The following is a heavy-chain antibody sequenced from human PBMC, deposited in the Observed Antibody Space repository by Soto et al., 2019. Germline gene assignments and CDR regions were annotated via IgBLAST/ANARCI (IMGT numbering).Heavy chain of an antibody. CDR1: GFTFNTYS. V-gene: IGHV3-30*18. D-gene: IGHD2-21*01. CDR3: AKDGLVIAIAYYFDY. CDR2: ISYDGSNK. Sequence: GGSLRLSCAASGFTFNTYSMNWVRQAPGKGLEWVAVISYDGSNKYYADSVKGRFTISRDNSKNTLYLQMNSLRAEDTAVYYCAKDGLVIAIAYYFDYWGQGTLVTVSS. J-gene: IGHJ4*02.